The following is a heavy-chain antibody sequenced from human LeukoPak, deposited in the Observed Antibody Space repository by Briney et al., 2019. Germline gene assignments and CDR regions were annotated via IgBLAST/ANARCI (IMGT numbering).Heavy chain of an antibody. CDR1: GFTFSDHF. D-gene: IGHD6-13*01. CDR2: ISYDGSNK. V-gene: IGHV3-30*18. Sequence: GGSLRLSCAASGFTFSDHFMDWVRQAPGKGLEWVAVISYDGSNKYYADSVKGRFTISRDNSKNTLYLQMNSLRAEDTAVYYCAKDLAAAGSIDYWGQGTLVTVSS. J-gene: IGHJ4*02. CDR3: AKDLAAAGSIDY.